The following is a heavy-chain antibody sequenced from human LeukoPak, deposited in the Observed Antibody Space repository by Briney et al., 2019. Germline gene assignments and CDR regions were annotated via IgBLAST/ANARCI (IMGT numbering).Heavy chain of an antibody. J-gene: IGHJ4*02. CDR3: AIGEDSSGYLGPFDD. D-gene: IGHD3-22*01. V-gene: IGHV4-61*01. CDR2: ISYSGTT. Sequence: PSETLSLTCTVSSGSLSSGNYYWSWIPQPPGKGLEWIGYISYSGTTNYNPSLKSRITMSLDTTNNQYSLKLTSMTAADTAVYSCAIGEDSSGYLGPFDDWGQGTLVTVSS. CDR1: SGSLSSGNYY.